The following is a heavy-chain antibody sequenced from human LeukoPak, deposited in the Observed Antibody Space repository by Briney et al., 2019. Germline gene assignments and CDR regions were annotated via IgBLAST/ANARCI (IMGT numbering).Heavy chain of an antibody. CDR2: LSYDGSNE. Sequence: GGSLRLSCAASRFTFSNYPMHWVRQAPGKGLEWVALLSYDGSNEYYADSVKGRFTISRDNSKNTLYLQMNNLRVEDTAVYYCAKSLSGWLYRFDYWGQGTLVTVSS. V-gene: IGHV3-30-3*01. CDR3: AKSLSGWLYRFDY. CDR1: RFTFSNYP. J-gene: IGHJ4*02. D-gene: IGHD6-19*01.